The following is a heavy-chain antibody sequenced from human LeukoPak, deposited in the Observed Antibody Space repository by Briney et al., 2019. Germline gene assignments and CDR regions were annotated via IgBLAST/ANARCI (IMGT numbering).Heavy chain of an antibody. J-gene: IGHJ4*02. D-gene: IGHD2-2*01. CDR2: IYTSGST. V-gene: IGHV4-4*07. CDR1: GGSISSYY. Sequence: SETLSLTCTVSGGSISSYYWSWIRQPAGKGLEGIGRIYTSGSTNYNPSLKSRVNMSVDTSKHQFSLKLSSVTAADTAVYYCAGSQLINLARYGTFDYWGQGTLVTVSS. CDR3: AGSQLINLARYGTFDY.